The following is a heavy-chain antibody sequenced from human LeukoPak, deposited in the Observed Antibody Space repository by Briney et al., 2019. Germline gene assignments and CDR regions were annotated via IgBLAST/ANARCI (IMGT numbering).Heavy chain of an antibody. V-gene: IGHV4-59*01. J-gene: IGHJ6*03. Sequence: SETLSLTCTVSGGSISSYYWSWIRQPPGKGLEWIGYIYYSGSTNYNPSLKSRVTISVDTSKNQFSLKLSSVTAADTAVYYCARVIPYCSSTSCYGYYYYMDVWGKGTTVTISS. CDR1: GGSISSYY. CDR3: ARVIPYCSSTSCYGYYYYMDV. D-gene: IGHD2-2*01. CDR2: IYYSGST.